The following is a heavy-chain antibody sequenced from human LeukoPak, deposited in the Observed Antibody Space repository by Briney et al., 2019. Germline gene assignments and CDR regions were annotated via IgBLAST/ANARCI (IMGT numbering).Heavy chain of an antibody. CDR3: AREPRGVVENDY. J-gene: IGHJ4*02. CDR1: GYTFTSYD. CDR2: MSPNSGNT. D-gene: IGHD3-22*01. Sequence: ASVKVSCKASGYTFTSYDINWVRQATGQGLEWMGWMSPNSGNTGYAQKFQGRVTMTRNTSISTDYMELSSLRSEDTAVYYCAREPRGVVENDYWGQGTLVTVSS. V-gene: IGHV1-8*01.